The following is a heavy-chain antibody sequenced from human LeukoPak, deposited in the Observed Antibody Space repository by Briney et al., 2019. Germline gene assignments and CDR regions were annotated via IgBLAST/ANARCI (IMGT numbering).Heavy chain of an antibody. V-gene: IGHV3-30-3*01. Sequence: GGSLRLSCAASGFTFSSYAMHWVRQAPGKGLEWVAVISYDGSNKYYEDSVKGRFTISRDNSKNTLYLQMNSLRAEDTAVYYCAKDRSVVVPAVSSWGQGTLVTVSS. CDR3: AKDRSVVVPAVSS. CDR1: GFTFSSYA. D-gene: IGHD2-2*01. J-gene: IGHJ5*02. CDR2: ISYDGSNK.